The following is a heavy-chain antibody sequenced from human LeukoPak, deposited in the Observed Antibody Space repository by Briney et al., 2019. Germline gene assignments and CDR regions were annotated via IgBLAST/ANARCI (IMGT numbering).Heavy chain of an antibody. D-gene: IGHD1-1*01. CDR1: GFXFSFYA. CDR2: ISDDGSNK. Sequence: GTSLRLSCEASGFXFSFYAIHWVRQTPGKGLESVAIISDDGSNKYYVDSVNGRFTISRDNSKKTLYLQMNSLRAEDTAVYYCAKGGVSTTGAWLDPWGQGTLVTVSS. V-gene: IGHV3-30*18. J-gene: IGHJ5*02. CDR3: AKGGVSTTGAWLDP.